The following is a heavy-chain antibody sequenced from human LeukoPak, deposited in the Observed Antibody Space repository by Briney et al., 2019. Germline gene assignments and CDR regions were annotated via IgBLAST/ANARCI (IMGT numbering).Heavy chain of an antibody. V-gene: IGHV4-59*01. Sequence: SETLSLTCTVSDGSISSYYWSWIRQPPGKGLEYIGYIYISGSTNYNPSLKSRVTMSVDTSKNQFSLKLSSVTAADTAVYYCARVTSGLFDTWCQGTLVTVSS. CDR2: IYISGST. CDR1: DGSISSYY. CDR3: ARVTSGLFDT. D-gene: IGHD6-19*01. J-gene: IGHJ4*02.